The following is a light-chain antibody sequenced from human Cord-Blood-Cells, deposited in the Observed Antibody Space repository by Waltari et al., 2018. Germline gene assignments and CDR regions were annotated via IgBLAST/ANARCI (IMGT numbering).Light chain of an antibody. CDR2: AAS. Sequence: DIQMTQSPSSLSASVGDRVTITCRASQSISSYLNWYQQKPGKAPKLLIYAASSLQSRVPSRFSGSGSGTDFTLTISSLQPEDFATYYCQQSYSTPFTFGPGTKVEIK. CDR1: QSISSY. CDR3: QQSYSTPFT. J-gene: IGKJ3*01. V-gene: IGKV1-39*01.